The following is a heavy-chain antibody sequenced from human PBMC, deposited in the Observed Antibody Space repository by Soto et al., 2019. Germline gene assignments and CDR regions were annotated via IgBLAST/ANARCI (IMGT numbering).Heavy chain of an antibody. V-gene: IGHV3-74*01. Sequence: EVQLVESGGGLVQPGGSLRLYCAASGFTFSSYCMHWVRQAPGKGLVWVSRIKSDGSTTGYADSVKGRFPISRDNAKNTLYLEMNSLRADDTAVYYCTRAAVAAHFALWGRVTLVTVS. J-gene: IGHJ4*02. CDR1: GFTFSSYC. CDR2: IKSDGSTT. D-gene: IGHD6-19*01. CDR3: TRAAVAAHFAL.